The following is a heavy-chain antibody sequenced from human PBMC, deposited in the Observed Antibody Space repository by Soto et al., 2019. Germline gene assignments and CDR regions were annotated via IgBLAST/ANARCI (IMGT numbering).Heavy chain of an antibody. Sequence: SETLSLTCTVSGGSMRDYFWTWIRQPPGKGLEWIGYIHYSGTTSFFPSYNPSLRSRVTISEDTSKNQFSLKLLSVTTADTAVYFCXAGEASNRNLAPYSLDFWGQGTLVTVSS. CDR1: GGSMRDYF. CDR2: IHYSGTT. J-gene: IGHJ4*02. V-gene: IGHV4-59*01. D-gene: IGHD2-21*01. CDR3: XAGEASNRNLAPYSLDF.